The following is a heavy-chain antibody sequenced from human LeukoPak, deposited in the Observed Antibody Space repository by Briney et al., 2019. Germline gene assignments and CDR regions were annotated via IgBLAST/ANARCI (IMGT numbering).Heavy chain of an antibody. CDR3: ARAFPTYYYDSSGSRSAFDI. CDR2: INWNGGST. Sequence: PGGSLRLSCAASGFTFDDYGMSWVRQAPGKGLEWVSGINWNGGSTGYADSVKGRFTISRDNAKNSLYLQMNSLRAEDMALYHCARAFPTYYYDSSGSRSAFDIWGQGTMVTVSS. V-gene: IGHV3-20*01. D-gene: IGHD3-22*01. J-gene: IGHJ3*02. CDR1: GFTFDDYG.